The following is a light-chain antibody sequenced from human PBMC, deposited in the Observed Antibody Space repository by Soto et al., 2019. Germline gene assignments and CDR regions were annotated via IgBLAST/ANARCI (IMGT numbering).Light chain of an antibody. J-gene: IGKJ5*01. V-gene: IGKV3-15*01. CDR3: QQYNNWPPIT. Sequence: ELVLTQSTATLSVSPGERATLSCRASQSVSSNLAWYQQKPGQAHGLVIYGASTRATGIPARFSGSGSGTEFTLTISSLQSEDFAVYYGQQYNNWPPITFGQGTRLEIK. CDR1: QSVSSN. CDR2: GAS.